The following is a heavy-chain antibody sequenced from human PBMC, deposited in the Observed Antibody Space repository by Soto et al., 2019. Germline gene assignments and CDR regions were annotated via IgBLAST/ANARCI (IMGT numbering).Heavy chain of an antibody. J-gene: IGHJ6*02. CDR1: GFTFSRYA. CDR3: ARETYYDFWSGPYYGMDV. CDR2: ISYDGSNK. V-gene: IGHV3-30-3*01. Sequence: QVQLVESGGGVVQPGRSLRLSCAASGFTFSRYAMHWVRQAPGTGLEWVAVISYDGSNKYYADSVKGRFTISRDNSKNTLYLQMNSLRAEDTAVYYCARETYYDFWSGPYYGMDVWGQGTTVTVPS. D-gene: IGHD3-3*01.